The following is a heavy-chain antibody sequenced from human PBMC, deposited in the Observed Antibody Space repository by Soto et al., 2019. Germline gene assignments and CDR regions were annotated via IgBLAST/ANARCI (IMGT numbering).Heavy chain of an antibody. Sequence: GASVKVSCKASGHTFTSYDINWVRQATGQGLEWMGWMNPNSGNTGYAQKLQGRVTMTRNTSISTAYMELSSLRSEDTAVYYCALKSSSAQFYDFWSGYYRHYYYYMDVWGKGTTVIVSS. V-gene: IGHV1-8*01. D-gene: IGHD3-3*01. CDR2: MNPNSGNT. CDR3: ALKSSSAQFYDFWSGYYRHYYYYMDV. CDR1: GHTFTSYD. J-gene: IGHJ6*03.